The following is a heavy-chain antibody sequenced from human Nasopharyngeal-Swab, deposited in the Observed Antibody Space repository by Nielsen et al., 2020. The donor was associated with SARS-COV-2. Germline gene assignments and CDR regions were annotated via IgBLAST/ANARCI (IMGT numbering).Heavy chain of an antibody. V-gene: IGHV6-1*01. D-gene: IGHD6-19*01. CDR1: GDSVSSNSAT. CDR3: ARAGYSSGWDFDY. J-gene: IGHJ4*02. CDR2: TYYRSKWCN. Sequence: SETLSLTCAISGDSVSSNSATWNWIRQSPSRGLEWLGRTYYRSKWCNDYAVSVKGRITINPDTSKNQFSLQLNSVTPEDTAVYYCARAGYSSGWDFDYWGQGTLVTVSS.